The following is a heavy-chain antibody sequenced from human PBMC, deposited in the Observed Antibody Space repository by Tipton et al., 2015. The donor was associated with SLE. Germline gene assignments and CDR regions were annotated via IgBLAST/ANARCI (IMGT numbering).Heavy chain of an antibody. V-gene: IGHV3-9*01. Sequence: SLRLSCAASGFTFDDYAMHWVRQAPGKGLEWVSGISWNSGSIGYADSVKGRFTISRDNAKNSLYLQMNSLRAEDTALYYCAKGVAAAGKKGNWFDPWGQGTLVTVSS. CDR2: ISWNSGSI. CDR1: GFTFDDYA. J-gene: IGHJ5*02. CDR3: AKGVAAAGKKGNWFDP. D-gene: IGHD6-13*01.